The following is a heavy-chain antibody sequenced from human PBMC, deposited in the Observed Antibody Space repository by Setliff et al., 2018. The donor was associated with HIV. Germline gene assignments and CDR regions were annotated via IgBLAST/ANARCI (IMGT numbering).Heavy chain of an antibody. CDR3: ARADIVVVPAAISSIFYYYYYMDV. CDR2: IIHSGST. V-gene: IGHV4-34*12. J-gene: IGHJ6*03. Sequence: PSETLSLTCAVFGGSFSGYYWTWIRQPPGKGLEWIGEIIHSGSTNYNPSLKSRVTISVDTSKNQFSLKLSSVTAADTAVYYCARADIVVVPAAISSIFYYYYYMDVWGKGTTVTVSS. D-gene: IGHD2-2*01. CDR1: GGSFSGYY.